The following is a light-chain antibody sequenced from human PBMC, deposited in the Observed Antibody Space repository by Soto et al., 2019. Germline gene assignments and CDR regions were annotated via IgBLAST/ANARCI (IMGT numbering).Light chain of an antibody. Sequence: QSVLTQPRSVSGSPGQSVTISCTGTSSDVGGYTYVSWYQQNAGKPPKLMIYDVTKRPSGVPHRFSGSKSGNTASLTISGLQAEDESDYYCCSYAGKYTFLFGAGTKLTVL. CDR1: SSDVGGYTY. CDR2: DVT. CDR3: CSYAGKYTFL. V-gene: IGLV2-11*01. J-gene: IGLJ2*01.